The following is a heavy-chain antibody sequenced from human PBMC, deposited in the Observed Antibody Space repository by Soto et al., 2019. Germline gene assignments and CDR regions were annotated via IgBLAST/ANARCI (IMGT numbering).Heavy chain of an antibody. J-gene: IGHJ3*02. CDR1: GYSFTSYW. V-gene: IGHV5-51*01. Sequence: GESLKISCKGSGYSFTSYWIGWVRQMPGKGLEWMGIIYPGDSDTRYSPSFQGQVTISADKSISTAYLQWSSLKASDTAMYYCARQSQYYYDSRGAFDIWGQGTMVTVS. CDR2: IYPGDSDT. D-gene: IGHD3-22*01. CDR3: ARQSQYYYDSRGAFDI.